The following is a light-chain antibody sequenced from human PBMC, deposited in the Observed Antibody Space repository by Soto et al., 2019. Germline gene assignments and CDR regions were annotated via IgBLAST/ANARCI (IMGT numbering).Light chain of an antibody. J-gene: IGKJ1*01. CDR3: QQYGSSPAWT. V-gene: IGKV3-20*01. CDR2: GAS. Sequence: EMEITRSAESRSLSQGKCPCLSCNDIQSVSSSYLAWYQQKPGQAPRLLIYGASSRATGIPDRFSGSGSGTDFTLTISSLEPEDFAVYYCQQYGSSPAWTFGQGTKVDIK. CDR1: QSVSSSY.